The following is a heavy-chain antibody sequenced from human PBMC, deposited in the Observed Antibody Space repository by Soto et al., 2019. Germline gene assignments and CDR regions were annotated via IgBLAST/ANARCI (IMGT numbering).Heavy chain of an antibody. Sequence: QVQLQESGPGLVKPSETLSLTCTVSGGSISSYYWSWIRQPPGKGLEWIGYIYYSGSTNYTPSLKSRVTISGDTSKNQFSLKLSSVTAADTAVYYCARGEGYCSGGSGFAFASPFDYWGQGTLVTVSS. V-gene: IGHV4-59*01. CDR3: ARGEGYCSGGSGFAFASPFDY. J-gene: IGHJ4*02. D-gene: IGHD2-15*01. CDR2: IYYSGST. CDR1: GGSISSYY.